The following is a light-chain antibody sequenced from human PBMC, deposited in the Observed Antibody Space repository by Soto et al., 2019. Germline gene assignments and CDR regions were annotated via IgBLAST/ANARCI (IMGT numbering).Light chain of an antibody. CDR2: DVS. CDR1: SSDVGGYNY. V-gene: IGLV2-11*01. J-gene: IGLJ2*01. CDR3: RSYAGSYTYV. Sequence: QSALTQPRSVSGSPGQSVTISCTGTSSDVGGYNYVSWYQQHPGKAPKLMIYDVSKRPSGVPDRFSGSKSGNTASLTISGLQAEDEADYYCRSYAGSYTYVFGGGTKVTVL.